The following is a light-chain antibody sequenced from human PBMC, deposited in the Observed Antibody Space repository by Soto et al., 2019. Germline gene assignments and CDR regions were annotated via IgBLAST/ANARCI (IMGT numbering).Light chain of an antibody. CDR2: KLS. CDR1: LSLVYSDGNTY. CDR3: LQGSHWPPT. Sequence: DVVMTQSPLSLPVTLGQPASISCKSSLSLVYSDGNTYLNWFHQRPGQSPRRLFYKLSERDSGVPARFSATWSVTDFPLTISRVEAEDVGVYYCLQGSHWPPTFGQGTNVEIK. J-gene: IGKJ1*01. V-gene: IGKV2-30*01.